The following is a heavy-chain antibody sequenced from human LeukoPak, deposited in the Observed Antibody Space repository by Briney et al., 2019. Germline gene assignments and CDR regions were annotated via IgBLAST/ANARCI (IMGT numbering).Heavy chain of an antibody. CDR3: ARWSRDYYDSSGYYSDY. Sequence: GGSLRLSCAASGFTFSSYWMSWVRQASGKGLEWVANIKHAGSEKYYVDSVKGRFTISRDNAKNSLYLQMNSLRAEDTAVYYCARWSRDYYDSSGYYSDYWGQGTLVTVSS. J-gene: IGHJ4*02. D-gene: IGHD3-22*01. CDR2: IKHAGSEK. V-gene: IGHV3-7*01. CDR1: GFTFSSYW.